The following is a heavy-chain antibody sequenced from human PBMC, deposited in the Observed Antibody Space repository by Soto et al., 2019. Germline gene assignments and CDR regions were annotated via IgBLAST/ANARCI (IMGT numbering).Heavy chain of an antibody. Sequence: QVQLVQSGAEVKKPGSSVKVSCKASGGTFSSYAISWVRQAPGQGLEWMGGIIPIFGIANYAQKFQGRVTITADESTSTAYMELSSLRSEDTAVYYCARDRDKTALIGSWFDPWGQGTLVTVSS. V-gene: IGHV1-69*01. CDR2: IIPIFGIA. CDR3: ARDRDKTALIGSWFDP. J-gene: IGHJ5*02. D-gene: IGHD1-26*01. CDR1: GGTFSSYA.